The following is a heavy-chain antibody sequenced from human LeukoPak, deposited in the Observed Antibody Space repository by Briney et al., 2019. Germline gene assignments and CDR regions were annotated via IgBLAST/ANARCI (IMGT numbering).Heavy chain of an antibody. CDR2: INPSGGST. V-gene: IGHV1-46*01. D-gene: IGHD3-22*01. Sequence: ASVKVSCKASGSPFTSYYMHWVRQAPGQGLEWMGIINPSGGSTSYAQKFQGRVTMTRDTSTSTVYMELSSLRSEDTAVYYCARLLPQDAFDIWGQGTMVTASS. CDR3: ARLLPQDAFDI. CDR1: GSPFTSYY. J-gene: IGHJ3*02.